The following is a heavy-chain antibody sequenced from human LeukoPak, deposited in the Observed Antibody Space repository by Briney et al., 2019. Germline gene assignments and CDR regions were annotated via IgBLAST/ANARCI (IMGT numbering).Heavy chain of an antibody. J-gene: IGHJ4*02. V-gene: IGHV3-33*01. CDR2: IWYDGSNK. CDR3: ARDSLQSSGYHRPNNPFDY. CDR1: GFTFSSYG. Sequence: AGGSLRLSCAASGFTFSSYGMHWVRQAPVKGLEWVAVIWYDGSNKYYADPVKGRFTISRDNSKNTLYRQMNSLRAEDTAVYYCARDSLQSSGYHRPNNPFDYWGQGTLVTVSS. D-gene: IGHD3-22*01.